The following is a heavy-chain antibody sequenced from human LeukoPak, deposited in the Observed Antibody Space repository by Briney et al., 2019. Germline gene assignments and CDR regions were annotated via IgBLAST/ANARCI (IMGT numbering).Heavy chain of an antibody. Sequence: GGSQRLSCGASGFTFSSFSMNWVRQAPGKGLEWVSYISSSGSATYYANSVKGRCTISRDNSKNTLYLQMNSLRAEDTAVYYCARDLRFGDPKDPFDYWGHGSLVTVSS. J-gene: IGHJ4*01. CDR1: GFTFSSFS. CDR2: ISSSGSAT. D-gene: IGHD3-10*01. CDR3: ARDLRFGDPKDPFDY. V-gene: IGHV3-48*01.